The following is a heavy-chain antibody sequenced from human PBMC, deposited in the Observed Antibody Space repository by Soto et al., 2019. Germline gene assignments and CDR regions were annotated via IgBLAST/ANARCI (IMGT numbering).Heavy chain of an antibody. V-gene: IGHV4-4*02. J-gene: IGHJ3*01. Sequence: QVQLQESGPGLVKPSGTLSLTCAVSGGSISSDYWWSWVRQPPGKGLEWIAEIYHTGNINYNPSLKSRVTMSIDKSKNQFSLRLTSVTAADTAVYYCARDPVAAPGTAFDVWGKGTMVTVSS. CDR3: ARDPVAAPGTAFDV. CDR2: IYHTGNI. D-gene: IGHD2-15*01. CDR1: GGSISSDYW.